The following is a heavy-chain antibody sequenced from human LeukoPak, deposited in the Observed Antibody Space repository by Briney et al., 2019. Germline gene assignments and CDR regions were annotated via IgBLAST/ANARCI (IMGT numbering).Heavy chain of an antibody. J-gene: IGHJ4*02. CDR1: GGSFSGYY. CDR2: INHSGST. Sequence: SETLSLTCAVYGGSFSGYYWSWIRQPPGKGLEWIGEINHSGSTNYNPSLKSRVTISVDTSKNQFSLKLSSVTAADTAVYYCARVKYSYGYSDYWGQGTLVTVSS. D-gene: IGHD5-18*01. CDR3: ARVKYSYGYSDY. V-gene: IGHV4-34*01.